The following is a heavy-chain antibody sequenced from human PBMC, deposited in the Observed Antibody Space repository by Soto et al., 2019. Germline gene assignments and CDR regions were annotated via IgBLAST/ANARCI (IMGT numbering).Heavy chain of an antibody. CDR2: IYYSGST. CDR1: GGSIGSGGYY. D-gene: IGHD1-1*01. V-gene: IGHV4-31*03. J-gene: IGHJ4*02. Sequence: SETLSLTCTVSGGSIGSGGYYWSWIRQHPGKGLEWIGYIYYSGSTYYNPSLKSRVTISVDTSKNQFSLKLSSVTAADTAVYYCARTGRTGTTWAPGDFDHWGQGTLVTVSS. CDR3: ARTGRTGTTWAPGDFDH.